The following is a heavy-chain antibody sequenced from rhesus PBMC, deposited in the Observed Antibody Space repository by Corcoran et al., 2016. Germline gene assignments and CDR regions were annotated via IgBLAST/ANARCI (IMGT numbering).Heavy chain of an antibody. D-gene: IGHD4-29*01. V-gene: IGHV4-80*01. CDR1: GGSFSSYW. CDR3: ARYGGSSYAY. Sequence: QVQLQESGPGLVKPSETLSLTCAVSGGSFSSYWWSWIRQPPGKGLEWIGEINGKSGSTNYNPSLKSRVTISKDASKNQFSLKLSSVTAADTAVYYCARYGGSSYAYWGQGVLVTVSS. J-gene: IGHJ4*01. CDR2: INGKSGST.